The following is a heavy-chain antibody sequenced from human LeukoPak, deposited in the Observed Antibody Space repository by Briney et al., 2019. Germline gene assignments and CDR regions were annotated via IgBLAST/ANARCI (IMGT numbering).Heavy chain of an antibody. Sequence: PSETLSLTCTVSGGSISSSSYYWSWIRQPPGKGLEWIGYIYYSGSTYYNPSLKSRVTISVDTSKNQFSLKLSSVTAADTAVYYCAREEWELRLGAFDIWGQGTMVTVSS. J-gene: IGHJ3*02. CDR3: AREEWELRLGAFDI. V-gene: IGHV4-30-4*08. D-gene: IGHD1-26*01. CDR1: GGSISSSSYY. CDR2: IYYSGST.